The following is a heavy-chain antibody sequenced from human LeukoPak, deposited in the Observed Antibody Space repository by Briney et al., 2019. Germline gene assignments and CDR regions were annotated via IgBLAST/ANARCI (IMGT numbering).Heavy chain of an antibody. CDR2: IIPIFGTA. CDR1: GGTFSSYA. CDR3: ARDVVVVPAAISWFDP. J-gene: IGHJ5*02. D-gene: IGHD2-2*01. Sequence: SVKVSCKASGGTFSSYAISWVRQAPGQGLEWMGGIIPIFGTASYAQKFQGRVTITADESTSTAYMELSSLRSEDTAVYYCARDVVVVPAAISWFDPWGQGTLVTVSS. V-gene: IGHV1-69*01.